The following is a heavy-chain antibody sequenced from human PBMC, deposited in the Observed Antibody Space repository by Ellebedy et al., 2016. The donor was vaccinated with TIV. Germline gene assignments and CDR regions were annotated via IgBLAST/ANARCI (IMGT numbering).Heavy chain of an antibody. Sequence: GESLKISCAASGFTFSRHWMHWVRQAPGKGLVWVARMSPDGTTTNYADSVKGRFTISRDNAKNSLYLQMNSLRAEDTAVYYCASHRGGSYYRDYYYGMDVWGRGTTVTVSS. CDR2: MSPDGTTT. CDR3: ASHRGGSYYRDYYYGMDV. CDR1: GFTFSRHW. D-gene: IGHD1-26*01. J-gene: IGHJ6*02. V-gene: IGHV3-74*01.